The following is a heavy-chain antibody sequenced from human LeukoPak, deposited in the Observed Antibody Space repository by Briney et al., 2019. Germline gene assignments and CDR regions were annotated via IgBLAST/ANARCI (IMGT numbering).Heavy chain of an antibody. Sequence: GESLKISCKDSGYRFTSYWIAWVRQMPGKGLEWMGIIYPGDSDTRYSPSFQGQVTISADKSISTAYLQWSSLKASDTAMYYCARSGYYYDSSGYYPLVNDYWGQGTLVTVSS. CDR2: IYPGDSDT. J-gene: IGHJ4*02. D-gene: IGHD3-22*01. V-gene: IGHV5-51*01. CDR1: GYRFTSYW. CDR3: ARSGYYYDSSGYYPLVNDY.